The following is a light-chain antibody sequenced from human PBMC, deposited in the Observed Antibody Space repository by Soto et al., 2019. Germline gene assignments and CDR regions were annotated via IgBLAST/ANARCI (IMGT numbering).Light chain of an antibody. J-gene: IGKJ1*01. CDR3: QQATNFPV. CDR1: QGISNW. Sequence: DIHMTQSPSSVSASVGDRVTITCRASQGISNWFAWYQHKPGKAPRLLIYAVSSLKSGVPSRFSGSGSGTDFTLTISSLQPEDVGTYYCQQATNFPVFGPGTKVEIK. CDR2: AVS. V-gene: IGKV1-12*01.